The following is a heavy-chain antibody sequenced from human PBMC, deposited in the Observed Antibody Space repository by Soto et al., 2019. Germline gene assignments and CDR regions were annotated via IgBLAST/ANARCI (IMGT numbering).Heavy chain of an antibody. V-gene: IGHV4-61*01. D-gene: IGHD4-17*01. CDR2: VYYSGTT. J-gene: IGHJ4*02. Sequence: SETLSLTCSVSGGSVSNKTYYWSWIRQPPGKRLEWIGYVYYSGTTNYNPSLKSRVTISVDLSRNQFSLRLSSVTTADTALYYCARTTAVPNTLRSRYFFDYWGQGTLVTVSS. CDR1: GGSVSNKTYY. CDR3: ARTTAVPNTLRSRYFFDY.